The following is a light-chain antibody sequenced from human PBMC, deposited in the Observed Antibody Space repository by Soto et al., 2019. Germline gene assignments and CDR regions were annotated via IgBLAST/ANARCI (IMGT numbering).Light chain of an antibody. V-gene: IGKV3-11*01. Sequence: EIVLTQSPANLSLSPGERATLSCRASQSVSSYLAWYQQKPAQAPRLLIYDASNGATGIPARFSGSGSGTDFTLPISSLEPEDFAVYYCQQRSNWLTFGQGTKV. CDR3: QQRSNWLT. CDR2: DAS. J-gene: IGKJ1*01. CDR1: QSVSSY.